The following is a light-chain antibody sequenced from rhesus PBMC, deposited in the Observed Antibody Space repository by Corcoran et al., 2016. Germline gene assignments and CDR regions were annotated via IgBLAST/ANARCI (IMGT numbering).Light chain of an antibody. CDR3: QQGYNTPPWP. CDR2: AAS. CDR1: QGSNSW. J-gene: IGKJ1*01. V-gene: IGKV1-18*01. Sequence: DIQMTQSPSSLSASVGDKVTITCRASQGSNSWVAWNQQKPGKAPKVLNYAASMLQSGVPSRVSGSGSGTDSTLPISSLQPEDFATYYCQQGYNTPPWPFGQGTKVEI.